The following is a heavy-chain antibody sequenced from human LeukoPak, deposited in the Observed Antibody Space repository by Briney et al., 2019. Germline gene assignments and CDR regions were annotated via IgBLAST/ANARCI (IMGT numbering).Heavy chain of an antibody. V-gene: IGHV1-69*06. D-gene: IGHD5-18*01. CDR3: ARVRKDTAMVFDY. CDR2: IIPIFGTA. J-gene: IGHJ4*02. CDR1: GGTFSSYA. Sequence: SVKVSCKASGGTFSSYAISWVRQAPGQGLEWVXXIIPIFGTANYAQKFQGRVTITADKSTSTAYMELSSLRSEDTAVYYCARVRKDTAMVFDYWGQGTLVTVSS.